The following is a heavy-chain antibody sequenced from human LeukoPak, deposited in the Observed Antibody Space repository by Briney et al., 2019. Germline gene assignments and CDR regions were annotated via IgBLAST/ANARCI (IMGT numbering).Heavy chain of an antibody. Sequence: GASVTVSCKASGYTFTSYDINWVRQATGQGLAWMGWMNPNSGNTGYAQKFQGRVTMTRNTSINTAYVDLSSLRYEDTAVYYCARVRQLLWFGELTSYYGMDVWGQGTTVTVSS. J-gene: IGHJ6*02. D-gene: IGHD3-10*01. CDR2: MNPNSGNT. CDR1: GYTFTSYD. CDR3: ARVRQLLWFGELTSYYGMDV. V-gene: IGHV1-8*01.